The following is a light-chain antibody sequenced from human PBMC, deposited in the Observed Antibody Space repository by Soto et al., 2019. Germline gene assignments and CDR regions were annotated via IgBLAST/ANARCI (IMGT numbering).Light chain of an antibody. Sequence: EVVLTQSPATLSLSPRERATLSCRPSQSVSNYLVGYQQQPWQAPRLLFHDTSNRATGIPARLSGSGSGTDFPPTISRLEREDFSLCDCQQRLNWHPLTFGDGTRVQV. CDR2: DTS. J-gene: IGKJ4*01. CDR1: QSVSNY. V-gene: IGKV3-11*01. CDR3: QQRLNWHPLT.